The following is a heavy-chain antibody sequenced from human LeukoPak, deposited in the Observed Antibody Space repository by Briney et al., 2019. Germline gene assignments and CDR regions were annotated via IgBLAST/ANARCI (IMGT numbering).Heavy chain of an antibody. CDR2: IIPIFGTA. CDR1: GGTFSSYA. Sequence: GASVKVSCKASGGTFSSYAISWVRQAPGQGLEWMGGIIPIFGTANYAQKFQGRVTITTDESTSTAYMELSSLRSEDTAVYYCAAGSKYNWNYLAFDIWGQGTMVTVSS. CDR3: AAGSKYNWNYLAFDI. V-gene: IGHV1-69*05. D-gene: IGHD1-7*01. J-gene: IGHJ3*02.